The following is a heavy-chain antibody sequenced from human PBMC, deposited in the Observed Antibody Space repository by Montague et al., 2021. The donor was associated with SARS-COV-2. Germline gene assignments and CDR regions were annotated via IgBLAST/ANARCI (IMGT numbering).Heavy chain of an antibody. CDR1: GGSISSGGYS. CDR3: ARGSMVRGGKVYYGVDV. J-gene: IGHJ6*02. CDR2: IYHSGST. D-gene: IGHD3-10*01. V-gene: IGHV4-30-2*01. Sequence: TLSLTRAVSGGSISSGGYSWSWIRQPPGKGLEWIGYIYHSGSTYYNPSLKSRVTISLDSSKDQFSLNLTSVTAADTAVYYCARGSMVRGGKVYYGVDVWGQGTTVTVSS.